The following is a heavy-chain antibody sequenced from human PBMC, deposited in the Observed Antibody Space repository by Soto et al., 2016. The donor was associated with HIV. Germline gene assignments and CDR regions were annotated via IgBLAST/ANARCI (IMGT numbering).Heavy chain of an antibody. J-gene: IGHJ1*01. Sequence: EEQLVESGGGLVKPGGSLRLSCAAYGFTFSDAWMSWVRPAPGKGLEWVGRTKSKIDGGTTDYAAPVKDRFTISRDDAKNTLYLQMNSLKTEDTAVYYCTTDPPYSKWFGQLIWPSMLGYWGQGNPWSPSPQ. V-gene: IGHV3-15*05. CDR1: GFTFSDAW. CDR3: TTDPPYSKWFGQLIWPSMLGY. D-gene: IGHD3-10*01. CDR2: TKSKIDGGTT.